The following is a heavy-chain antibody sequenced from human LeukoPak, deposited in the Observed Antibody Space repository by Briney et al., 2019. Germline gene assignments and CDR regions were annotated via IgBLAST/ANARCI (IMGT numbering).Heavy chain of an antibody. CDR1: GFTFSSYS. CDR2: ISSSSSYI. D-gene: IGHD6-19*01. CDR3: ARGGRLAPGIAVAGMGFNY. J-gene: IGHJ4*02. Sequence: GGSLRLSCAASGFTFSSYSMNWVRQAPGKGLEWVSSISSSSSYIYYADSVKGRFTISRDNAKNSLYLQMNSLRAEDTAVYYCARGGRLAPGIAVAGMGFNYWGQGTLVTVSS. V-gene: IGHV3-21*01.